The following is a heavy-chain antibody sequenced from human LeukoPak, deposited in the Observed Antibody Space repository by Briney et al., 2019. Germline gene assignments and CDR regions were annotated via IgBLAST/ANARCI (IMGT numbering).Heavy chain of an antibody. CDR2: INHSGST. V-gene: IGHV4-34*01. D-gene: IGHD6-6*01. Sequence: KASETLSLTCAVYGGSFSGYYWSWIRQPPGKGLEWIGEINHSGSTNYNPSLKSRVTISVDTSKNQFSLKLSSVTAADTAVYYCARLTPEMEYSSSAIPERHYYYYGMDVWGQGTTVTVSS. CDR1: GGSFSGYY. J-gene: IGHJ6*02. CDR3: ARLTPEMEYSSSAIPERHYYYYGMDV.